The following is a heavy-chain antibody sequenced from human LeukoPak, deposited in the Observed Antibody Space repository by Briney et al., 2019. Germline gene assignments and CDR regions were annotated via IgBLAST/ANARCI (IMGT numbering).Heavy chain of an antibody. V-gene: IGHV3-23*01. J-gene: IGHJ4*02. CDR1: GFTFSSYA. CDR3: AGSDCDVWSGYIY. Sequence: GGSLRLSCAASGFTFSSYAMNWVRQAPGKGLVWVSAISDSGGNTYYADSVKGRFTISRDNSKNTLYLQMNSLRAEDTAGQCSAGSDCDVWSGYIYWGKGTLVTASS. CDR2: ISDSGGNT. D-gene: IGHD3-3*01.